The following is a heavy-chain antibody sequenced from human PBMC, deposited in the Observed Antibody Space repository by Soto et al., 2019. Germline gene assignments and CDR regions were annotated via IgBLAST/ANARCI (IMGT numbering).Heavy chain of an antibody. J-gene: IGHJ6*03. V-gene: IGHV1-18*01. CDR2: ISTYNGNT. CDR3: ARTTVTASYYYMDV. CDR1: GYTFTNYG. Sequence: QVQLVQSGAEVKQPGASVKVSCKASGYTFTNYGFTWVRQAPGQGLEWLGWISTYNGNTKYAQKVQGRLTMTTDTSTSTANMELRSLRSDDTALYYWARTTVTASYYYMDVWGKGSTVTVSS. D-gene: IGHD4-17*01.